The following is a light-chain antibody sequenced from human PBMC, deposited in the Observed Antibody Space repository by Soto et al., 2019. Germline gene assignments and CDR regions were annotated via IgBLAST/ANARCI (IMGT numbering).Light chain of an antibody. CDR1: DILSSGF. J-gene: IGKJ5*01. CDR2: GAS. Sequence: EIVLTHSPGILSLSPVERATLSCRANDILSSGFLAWYQQRRGQAPRLLIYGASTRATGIPDRFSGGGSETDFILTISRVEPEDFAMYYCQHYENSPITFGPGTRLEI. CDR3: QHYENSPIT. V-gene: IGKV3-20*01.